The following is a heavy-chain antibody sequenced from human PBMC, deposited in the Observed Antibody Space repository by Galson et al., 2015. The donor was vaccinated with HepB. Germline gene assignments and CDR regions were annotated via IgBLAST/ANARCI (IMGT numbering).Heavy chain of an antibody. CDR2: IFSNDEK. J-gene: IGHJ4*02. D-gene: IGHD1-26*01. CDR3: ARIPGWELDLDAADY. CDR1: GFSLSNARMG. V-gene: IGHV2-26*01. Sequence: PALVKPTQTLTLTCTVSGFSLSNARMGVSWIRQPPGKALEWLAHIFSNDEKSYSTSLKSRLTISKDTSKSQVVLTMTNMDPVDTATYYCARIPGWELDLDAADYWGQGTLVTVSS.